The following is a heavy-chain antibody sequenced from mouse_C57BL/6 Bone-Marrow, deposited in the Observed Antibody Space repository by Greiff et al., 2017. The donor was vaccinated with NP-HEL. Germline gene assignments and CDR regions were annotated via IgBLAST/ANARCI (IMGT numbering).Heavy chain of an antibody. CDR2: IDPSDSYT. CDR1: GYTFTSYW. CDR3: ARGKRWLLTFAY. Sequence: IQLQQPGAELVKPGASVKLSCKASGYTFTSYWMQWVKQRPGQGLEWIGEIDPSDSYTNYNQKFKGKATLTVDTSSSTAYMQLSSLTSEDSAVDYCARGKRWLLTFAYWGQGTLVTVSA. J-gene: IGHJ3*01. V-gene: IGHV1-50*01. D-gene: IGHD2-3*01.